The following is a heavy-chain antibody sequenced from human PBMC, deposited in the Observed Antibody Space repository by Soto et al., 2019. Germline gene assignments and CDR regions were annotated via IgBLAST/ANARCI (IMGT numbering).Heavy chain of an antibody. D-gene: IGHD3-10*01. CDR3: ARARWVQYGSGSYYNGNWFDP. Sequence: QVQLQQWGAGLLKPSETLSLTCAVYGGSFSGYYWSWIRQPPGKGLEWIGEINHSGSTNYNPSLKSRVTISVDTSKNQFSLKLSSVTAADTAVYYCARARWVQYGSGSYYNGNWFDPWGQGTLVTVSS. CDR2: INHSGST. V-gene: IGHV4-34*01. CDR1: GGSFSGYY. J-gene: IGHJ5*02.